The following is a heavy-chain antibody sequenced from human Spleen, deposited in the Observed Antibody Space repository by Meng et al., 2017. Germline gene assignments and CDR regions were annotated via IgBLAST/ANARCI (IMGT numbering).Heavy chain of an antibody. D-gene: IGHD4-11*01. V-gene: IGHV4-34*01. Sequence: QVPLQPWGAGLLKPSETLSLTCAVYGGSFSGYYWSWIRQPPGEGLEWIGEINHSGSTNYNPSLKSRVTISVDTSKNQFSLKLSSVTAADSAVYYCARGPTTMAHDFDYWGQGTLVTVSS. CDR3: ARGPTTMAHDFDY. J-gene: IGHJ4*02. CDR1: GGSFSGYY. CDR2: INHSGST.